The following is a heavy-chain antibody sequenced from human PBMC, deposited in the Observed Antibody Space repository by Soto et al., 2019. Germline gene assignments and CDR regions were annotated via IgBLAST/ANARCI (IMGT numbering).Heavy chain of an antibody. CDR1: GDSINSRSYY. CDR2: IYYSGRT. J-gene: IGHJ4*02. CDR3: ARQRTSVVTKAYFDV. Sequence: SATLSITCTVTGDSINSRSYYWGWIRQPAGKGLEWIGSIYYSGRTYNNPSLRSRVSMSIDTSKDQFSLKLKSVPAADTALYFCARQRTSVVTKAYFDVWGPGSLVTVSS. V-gene: IGHV4-39*01. D-gene: IGHD2-21*02.